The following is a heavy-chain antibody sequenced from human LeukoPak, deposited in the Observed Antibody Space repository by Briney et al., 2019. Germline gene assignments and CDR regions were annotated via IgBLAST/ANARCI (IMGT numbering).Heavy chain of an antibody. D-gene: IGHD2-15*01. CDR1: GDSLSSGGYS. CDR3: ARVICSGGSCRFDY. J-gene: IGHJ4*02. V-gene: IGHV4-30-4*07. CDR2: IRYSGST. Sequence: SETLSLTCEVSGDSLSSGGYSWSWIRQPPGKGLEWIGYIRYSGSTYYNPSLKSRLTMSVDTSKNKFSLKLSSVTAADTAVYYCARVICSGGSCRFDYWGQGTLVTVSS.